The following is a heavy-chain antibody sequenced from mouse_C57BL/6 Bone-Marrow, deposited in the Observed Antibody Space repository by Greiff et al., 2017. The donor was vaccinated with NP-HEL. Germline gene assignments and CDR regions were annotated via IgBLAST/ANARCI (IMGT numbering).Heavy chain of an antibody. Sequence: DVQLQESGPGMVKPSQSLSLTCTVTGYSITSGYDWHWIRHFPGNKLEWMGYISYSGSTNYNPSLKSRISITHDTSKNHFFLKLNSVTTEDTATYYCARRDGYYDYFDYWGQGTTLTVSS. CDR3: ARRDGYYDYFDY. D-gene: IGHD2-3*01. J-gene: IGHJ2*01. V-gene: IGHV3-1*01. CDR2: ISYSGST. CDR1: GYSITSGYD.